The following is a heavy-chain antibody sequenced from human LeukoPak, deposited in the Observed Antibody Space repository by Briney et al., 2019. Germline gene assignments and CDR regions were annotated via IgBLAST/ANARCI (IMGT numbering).Heavy chain of an antibody. V-gene: IGHV3-48*03. CDR2: ISSSGSTI. D-gene: IGHD4-17*01. CDR3: AKGFTGTTDRYYYFDY. CDR1: GFTFSSYE. Sequence: GGSLRLSCAASGFTFSSYEMNWVRQAPGKGLEWVSYISSSGSTIYYADSVKGRFTISRDNSKNTLYLQMNSLRAEDTAVYYCAKGFTGTTDRYYYFDYWGQGTLVTVSS. J-gene: IGHJ4*02.